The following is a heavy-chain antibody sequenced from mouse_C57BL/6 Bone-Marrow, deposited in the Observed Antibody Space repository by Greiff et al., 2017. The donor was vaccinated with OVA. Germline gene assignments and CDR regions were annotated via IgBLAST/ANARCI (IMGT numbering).Heavy chain of an antibody. D-gene: IGHD1-1*01. J-gene: IGHJ3*01. CDR1: GYTFTSYW. CDR3: ARCPFYYYGSSYGFAY. V-gene: IGHV1-74*01. CDR2: IHPSDSDT. Sequence: QVQLKQPGAELVKPGASVKVSCKASGYTFTSYWMHWVKQRPGQGLEWIGRIHPSDSDTNYNQKFKGKATLTVDKSSSTAYMQLSSLTTEDSAIYYCARCPFYYYGSSYGFAYWGQGTLVTVSA.